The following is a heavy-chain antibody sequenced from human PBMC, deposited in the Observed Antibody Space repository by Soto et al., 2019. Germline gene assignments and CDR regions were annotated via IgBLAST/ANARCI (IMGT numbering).Heavy chain of an antibody. Sequence: SETLSLTCTVSGGSISSYYWSWIRQPPGKGLEWIGYIYYSGSTNYNPSLKSRVTISVDTSKNQFSLKLSSVTAADTAVYYCARRGYSYGYRNWFEPWGQGNLVTVSS. CDR2: IYYSGST. V-gene: IGHV4-59*01. CDR1: GGSISSYY. D-gene: IGHD5-18*01. J-gene: IGHJ5*02. CDR3: ARRGYSYGYRNWFEP.